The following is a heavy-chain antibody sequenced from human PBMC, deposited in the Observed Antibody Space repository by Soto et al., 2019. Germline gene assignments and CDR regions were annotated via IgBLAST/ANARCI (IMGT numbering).Heavy chain of an antibody. CDR1: GYTFTSYY. J-gene: IGHJ6*03. V-gene: IGHV1-46*03. D-gene: IGHD3-3*01. Sequence: QVQLVQSGAEVKKPGASVKVSCKASGYTFTSYYMHWVRQAPGQGLELMAISNLSGGSTRYAQKFQRRVTMTGDTSTSTVYMGQSSLRSEDMAVYYCARGYDFWSGSYYIDVMGRGTTVMVSS. CDR2: SNLSGGST. CDR3: ARGYDFWSGSYYIDV.